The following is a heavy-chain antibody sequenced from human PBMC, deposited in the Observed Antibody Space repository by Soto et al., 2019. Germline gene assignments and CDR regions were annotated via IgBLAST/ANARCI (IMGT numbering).Heavy chain of an antibody. J-gene: IGHJ6*02. CDR2: INAGNGNT. CDR3: AAQYGSGSYPYYYGMDV. CDR1: GYTFTSYA. V-gene: IGHV1-3*01. D-gene: IGHD3-10*01. Sequence: ASVKVSCKASGYTFTSYAMHWVRQAPGQRLEWMGWINAGNGNTKYSQKFQGRVTITRDTSASTAYMELSSLRSEDTAVYYCAAQYGSGSYPYYYGMDVWGQGTTVTVYS.